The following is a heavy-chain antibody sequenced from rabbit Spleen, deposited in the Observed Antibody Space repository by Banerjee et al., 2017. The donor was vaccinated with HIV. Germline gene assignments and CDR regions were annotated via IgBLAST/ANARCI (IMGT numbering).Heavy chain of an antibody. CDR2: IYVGSSGTT. CDR1: GFSLSSSYC. J-gene: IGHJ4*01. CDR3: ARGITSVYFMAFNL. V-gene: IGHV1S40*01. Sequence: QSLEESGGDLVKPEGSLTLTCTASGFSLSSSYCMCWVRQAPGKGLEWIACIYVGSSGTTYYASWAKGRFTISKTSSTTVTLQMTSLTAADTATYFCARGITSVYFMAFNLWGQGTLGTVS. D-gene: IGHD1-1*01.